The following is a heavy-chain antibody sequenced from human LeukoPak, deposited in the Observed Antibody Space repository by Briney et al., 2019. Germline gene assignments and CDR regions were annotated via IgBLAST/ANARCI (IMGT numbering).Heavy chain of an antibody. D-gene: IGHD2-2*01. V-gene: IGHV3-9*01. CDR1: VFTFEDHD. CDR2: IRWSDDRM. Sequence: PGRSLRLSCTASVFTFEDHDMLWVRQARGKGLEWLSSIRWSDDRMGYADAVKGRFTISRDNAKNSLFLQMNSLRVEDTALYYCAKDLGGSATTVWGQGTLVTVSS. J-gene: IGHJ4*02. CDR3: AKDLGGSATTV.